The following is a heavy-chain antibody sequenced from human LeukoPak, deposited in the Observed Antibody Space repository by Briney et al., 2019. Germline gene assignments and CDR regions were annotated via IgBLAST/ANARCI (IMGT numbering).Heavy chain of an antibody. D-gene: IGHD1-26*01. CDR3: ARDQPDDGSYLFDH. J-gene: IGHJ4*02. CDR1: GFTFSSYG. V-gene: IGHV3-33*01. Sequence: GGSLRLTCAASGFTFSSYGMHWVRQAPGKGLEWVAVIWYDGSNKYYADSVKGRFTISRDNSKNTLYLQMNSLRAEDTAVYYCARDQPDDGSYLFDHWGQGTLVTVSS. CDR2: IWYDGSNK.